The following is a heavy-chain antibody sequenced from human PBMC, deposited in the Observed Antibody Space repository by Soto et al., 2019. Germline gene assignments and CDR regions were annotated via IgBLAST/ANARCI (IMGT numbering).Heavy chain of an antibody. CDR3: ASGAIVAVPVIPYYLRYYMDV. CDR2: IFSSGST. CDR1: DASNSSHH. D-gene: IGHD2-2*01. Sequence: QVQLHESGPGLVKPSETLSLTCTVSDASNSSHHWTWIRQPPGKGLEWIGYIFSSGSTNYQSSLWGRVTISLYTSKKHVALNLRDVSAADTAAYYCASGAIVAVPVIPYYLRYYMDVWGKGITVAVSS. V-gene: IGHV4-59*11. J-gene: IGHJ6*03.